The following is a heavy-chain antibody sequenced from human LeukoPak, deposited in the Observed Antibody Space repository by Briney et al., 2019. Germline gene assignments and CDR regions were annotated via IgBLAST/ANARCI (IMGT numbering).Heavy chain of an antibody. J-gene: IGHJ4*02. CDR2: IKSKTDGGTT. V-gene: IGHV3-15*01. CDR3: TTLLWFGELLFPC. D-gene: IGHD3-10*01. Sequence: XXXQAPXKXXXWVGRIKSKTDGGTTDYAAPVKGRFTISRDDSKNTLYLQMNSLKTEDTAVYYCTTLLWFGELLFPCWGQGTLVTVSS.